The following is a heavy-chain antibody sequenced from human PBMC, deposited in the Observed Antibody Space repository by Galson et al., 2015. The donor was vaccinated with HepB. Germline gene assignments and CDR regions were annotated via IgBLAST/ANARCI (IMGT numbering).Heavy chain of an antibody. D-gene: IGHD1-26*01. Sequence: SLRLSCAASGFTFSINAMGWVRQAPGKGLEWVSGISGSGGGTQYADSVKGRFTISRDNSKSTLFLQMNSLRAEDTAIYYCAKDAGLRGARGANLFDYWGQGTLVTVSS. CDR1: GFTFSINA. V-gene: IGHV3-23*01. J-gene: IGHJ4*02. CDR3: AKDAGLRGARGANLFDY. CDR2: ISGSGGGT.